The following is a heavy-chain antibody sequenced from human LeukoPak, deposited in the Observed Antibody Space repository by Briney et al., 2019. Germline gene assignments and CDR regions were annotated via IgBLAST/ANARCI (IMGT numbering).Heavy chain of an antibody. CDR3: AKDTGYSSSWLDY. CDR1: GFTFDDYA. CDR2: ISWNSGSI. J-gene: IGHJ4*02. Sequence: LPGRSLRLSCAASGFTFDDYAMHWVRQAPGKGLEWVSGISWNSGSIGYADSVKGRFTISRDNAKNSPYLQMNSLRAEDTALYYCAKDTGYSSSWLDYWGQGTLVTVSS. V-gene: IGHV3-9*01. D-gene: IGHD6-13*01.